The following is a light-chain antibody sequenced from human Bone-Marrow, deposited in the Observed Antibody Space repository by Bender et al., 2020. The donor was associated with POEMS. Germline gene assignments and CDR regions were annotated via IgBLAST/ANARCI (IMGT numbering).Light chain of an antibody. CDR1: SSDIGTYNF. CDR3: SSYTSISTWV. CDR2: EAT. J-gene: IGLJ3*02. V-gene: IGLV2-14*01. Sequence: QSALTQPASVSGSPGQSINISCTGTSSDIGTYNFVAWYQQHPGKAPKLMIYEATKRPSWVSNRFSGSRSGNTAALTISGLQAEDEADYYCSSYTSISTWVFGGGTKLTVL.